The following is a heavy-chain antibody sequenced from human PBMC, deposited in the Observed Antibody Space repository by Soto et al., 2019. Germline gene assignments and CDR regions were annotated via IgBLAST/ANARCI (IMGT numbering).Heavy chain of an antibody. CDR3: TRPLHYYDGSGYYAY. CDR2: ISTSSSYI. J-gene: IGHJ4*02. D-gene: IGHD3-22*01. CDR1: GFTFSSYS. V-gene: IGHV3-21*01. Sequence: EVQLVESGGGLVKPGGSLRLSCAASGFTFSSYSMNWVRQAPGKGLEWVSSISTSSSYIYYVVSVKGRFTISRDNAKNSLYLQMNSLRAEDTAVYYCTRPLHYYDGSGYYAYWGQGTLVTVSS.